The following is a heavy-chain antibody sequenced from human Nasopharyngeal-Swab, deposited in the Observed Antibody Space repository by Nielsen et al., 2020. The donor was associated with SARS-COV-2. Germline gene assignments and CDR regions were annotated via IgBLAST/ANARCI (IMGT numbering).Heavy chain of an antibody. V-gene: IGHV4-34*01. CDR1: GGPFTTYS. Sequence: SETLSLTCAVYGGPFTTYSWIWTRQPPGKGLEWIGKINHIGGTNYNTYNPSLNSRVTISLATSKNQFSLTLTSVTAADTAIYFCARGRYYGDYDYWGQGALVTVSS. CDR3: ARGRYYGDYDY. J-gene: IGHJ4*02. CDR2: INHIGGT. D-gene: IGHD4-17*01.